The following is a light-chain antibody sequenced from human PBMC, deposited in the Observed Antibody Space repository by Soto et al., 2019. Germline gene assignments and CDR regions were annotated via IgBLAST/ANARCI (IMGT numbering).Light chain of an antibody. CDR2: GAS. CDR3: QLGIT. V-gene: IGKV4-1*01. Sequence: DIVMTQSPDSLAVSLGERATINCKSSQSVLYSSNNKNYLTWYQQKPGQAPRLLIYGASTRATGIPARFSGSGSGTDFTLTISSLQPEDFAVYYCQLGITFGQGTRLEIK. CDR1: QSVLYSSNNKNY. J-gene: IGKJ5*01.